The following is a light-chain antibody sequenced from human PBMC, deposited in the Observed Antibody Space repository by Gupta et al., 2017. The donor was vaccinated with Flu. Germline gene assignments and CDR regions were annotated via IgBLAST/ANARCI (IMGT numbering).Light chain of an antibody. CDR1: SGHSSYA. V-gene: IGLV4-69*01. CDR3: QTWRIGRVV. J-gene: IGLJ2*01. CDR2: LNSDGSH. Sequence: QPVLTQSPSASASLGASVKLTCTLSSGHSSYAIAWHQQQPEKGPRFLMRLNSDGSHSKGDAIPDRFLGFSSAAEPNPIISSVEAEDDYYYPYQTWRIGRVVFGGGTKLTVL.